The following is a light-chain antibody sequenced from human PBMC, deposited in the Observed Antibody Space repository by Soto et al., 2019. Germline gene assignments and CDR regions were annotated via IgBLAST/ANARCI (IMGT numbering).Light chain of an antibody. Sequence: QSALTQPASVSGSPGQSITISCTGTSSDVGGYNYVSWYQQHPGKAPKLMIYDVSSRPSGVSYRFSGSKSGNTASLTISGLQAEDEADYYCSSYTTSSTLVFGGGTKLTVL. CDR1: SSDVGGYNY. V-gene: IGLV2-14*01. J-gene: IGLJ2*01. CDR2: DVS. CDR3: SSYTTSSTLV.